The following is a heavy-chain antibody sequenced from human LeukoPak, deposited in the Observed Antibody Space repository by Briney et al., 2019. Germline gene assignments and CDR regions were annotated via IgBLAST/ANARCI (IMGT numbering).Heavy chain of an antibody. Sequence: SETLSLTCTVSGGSISSYYWSWIRQPPGKGLEWIGYIYYSGSTNYNPSLKSRVTISVDTSKNQFSLKLSSVTAADTAVYYCARRARPEYYFDYWGQGTLVTFSS. CDR1: GGSISSYY. J-gene: IGHJ4*02. V-gene: IGHV4-59*08. D-gene: IGHD6-6*01. CDR2: IYYSGST. CDR3: ARRARPEYYFDY.